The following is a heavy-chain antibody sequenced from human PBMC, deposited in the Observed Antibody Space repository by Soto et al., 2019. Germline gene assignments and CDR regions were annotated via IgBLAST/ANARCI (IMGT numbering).Heavy chain of an antibody. D-gene: IGHD6-13*01. J-gene: IGHJ6*02. V-gene: IGHV4-4*07. CDR3: ARGAAAGVDYAMDV. CDR2: IYSSGGT. CDR1: GGSISRYY. Sequence: LETLSLTYTVSGGSISRYYWSWIRQPGGKGLEWSGRIYSSGGTNYNPSLKGRVTMSADTSKKQFSLNLSSVTAADTDLYYCARGAAAGVDYAMDVWGQGTTLTVS.